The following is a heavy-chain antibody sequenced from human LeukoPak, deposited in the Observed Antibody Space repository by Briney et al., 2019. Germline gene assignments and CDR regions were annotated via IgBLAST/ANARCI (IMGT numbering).Heavy chain of an antibody. Sequence: SETLSLTCTASGGSISSYYWSWIRQPPGKGLEWIGYIYYSGSTNYNPSLKSRVTISVDTSKNQFSLKLSSVTAADAAVYYCARGGSYYDSSGPGYWGQGTLVTVSS. CDR2: IYYSGST. J-gene: IGHJ4*02. CDR1: GGSISSYY. V-gene: IGHV4-59*01. D-gene: IGHD3-22*01. CDR3: ARGGSYYDSSGPGY.